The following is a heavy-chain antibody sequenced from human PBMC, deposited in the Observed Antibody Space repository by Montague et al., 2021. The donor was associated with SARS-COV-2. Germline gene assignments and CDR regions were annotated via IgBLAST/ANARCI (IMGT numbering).Heavy chain of an antibody. CDR1: GYTFTSYD. D-gene: IGHD3-22*01. CDR2: MNPNSGNT. V-gene: IGHV1-8*01. CDR3: ARAYDSSGWLDY. J-gene: IGHJ4*02. Sequence: SVKVSCKASGYTFTSYDINWVRQATGQGLEWMGWMNPNSGNTGYAQKFQGRVTMTRNTSISTAYMGLTSLRSEDTALYYCARAYDSSGWLDYWGQGTLVTVSS.